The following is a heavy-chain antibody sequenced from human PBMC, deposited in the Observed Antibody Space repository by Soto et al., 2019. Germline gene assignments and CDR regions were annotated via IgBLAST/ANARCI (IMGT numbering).Heavy chain of an antibody. V-gene: IGHV1-8*01. J-gene: IGHJ5*02. D-gene: IGHD3-16*01. CDR3: ARMATFGSLNWFDP. CDR2: MKPGSGDT. Sequence: SVKASCTASGYIFTNNDVSCLRQATGQGLEWMGWMKPGSGDTGYAQKFQGRVTMTRDISIATAYMELSSLRSDDTAIYYCARMATFGSLNWFDPWGQGTLVTVSS. CDR1: GYIFTNND.